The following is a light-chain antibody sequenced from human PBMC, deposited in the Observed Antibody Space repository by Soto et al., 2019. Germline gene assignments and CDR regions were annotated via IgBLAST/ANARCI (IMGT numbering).Light chain of an antibody. V-gene: IGKV1-39*01. J-gene: IGKJ1*01. CDR2: AAS. CDR1: QSISNH. Sequence: IQMTQSPSSLSASVDDSVIITCRASQSISNHLNWYQQKPGKAPKLLIFAASSLQSGVPSRFSGSRSGPDFTLTISRLQPEDFATYYCQQSYSSPPTFGQGTKVEIK. CDR3: QQSYSSPPT.